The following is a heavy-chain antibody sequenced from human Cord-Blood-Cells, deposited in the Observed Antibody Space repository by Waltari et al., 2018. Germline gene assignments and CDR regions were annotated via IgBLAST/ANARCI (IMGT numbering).Heavy chain of an antibody. CDR2: INHSGST. V-gene: IGHV4-34*01. D-gene: IGHD3-3*01. Sequence: QVQLQQWGAGLLKPSETLSLTCAVYGGSFSGYYWSWIRQPPGKGLEWIGEINHSGSTNYTPSLKSRVTISVDTSKNQFSLKLSSVTAADTAVYYCARGGYDFWSGSYFDYWGQGTLVTVSS. J-gene: IGHJ4*02. CDR1: GGSFSGYY. CDR3: ARGGYDFWSGSYFDY.